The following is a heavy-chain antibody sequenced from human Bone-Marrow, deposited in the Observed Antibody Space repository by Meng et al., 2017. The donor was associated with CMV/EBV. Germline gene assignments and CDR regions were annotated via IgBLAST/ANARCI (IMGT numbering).Heavy chain of an antibody. CDR1: GFTFSSYE. D-gene: IGHD2-2*01. CDR3: ATRSASDY. V-gene: IGHV3-7*01. Sequence: GESLKISCAASGFTFSSYEMSWVRQAPGKGLEWVASIKEDGSQQYYGDSVKGRFTISRDNARNSLYLQMHSLRAEDTAVYHCATRSASDYWGQGALVTVSS. CDR2: IKEDGSQQ. J-gene: IGHJ4*02.